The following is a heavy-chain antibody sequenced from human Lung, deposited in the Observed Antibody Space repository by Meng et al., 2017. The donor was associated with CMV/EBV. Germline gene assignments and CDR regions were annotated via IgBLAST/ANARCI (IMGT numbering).Heavy chain of an antibody. V-gene: IGHV3-21*01. J-gene: IGHJ1*01. D-gene: IGHD6-13*01. CDR3: ARDEPPIGSGGPTRYFQH. Sequence: ESXKISXAASGFSFSSYSLNWVRQAPGKGLEWVSSISSTSNYIYYADSVEGRFSISRDNAKNSVHLQMNSLRADDSAVYYCARDEPPIGSGGPTRYFQHWGQGTLVTVS. CDR1: GFSFSSYS. CDR2: ISSTSNYI.